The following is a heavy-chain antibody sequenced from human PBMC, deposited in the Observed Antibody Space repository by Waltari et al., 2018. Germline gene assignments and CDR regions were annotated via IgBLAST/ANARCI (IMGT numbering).Heavy chain of an antibody. CDR1: GFTFSSDR. CDR3: AREAVTMVRGITTFDY. J-gene: IGHJ4*02. V-gene: IGHV3-21*01. Sequence: EVQLVESGGGLVKPGGSLRLSCAASGFTFSSDRMSWVRQAPGKGLEWVSSITIASSYIYYADLVKGRFTISRDNAKNSLYLQMNSLTAEDTAVYYCAREAVTMVRGITTFDYWGQGTLVTVSS. D-gene: IGHD3-10*01. CDR2: ITIASSYI.